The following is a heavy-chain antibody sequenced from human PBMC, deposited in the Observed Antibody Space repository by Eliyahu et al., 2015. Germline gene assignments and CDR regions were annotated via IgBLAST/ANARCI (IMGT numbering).Heavy chain of an antibody. Sequence: QLQLQESGPGLVKPSETLSLTCTVSGGSISSSSYYWGWIRQPPGKGLEWIGSIYYSGSTYYNPSLKSRVTISVDTSKNQFSLKLSSVTAADTAVYYCARHAAAAGTGWFDPWGQGTLVTVSS. CDR3: ARHAAAAGTGWFDP. V-gene: IGHV4-39*01. D-gene: IGHD6-13*01. J-gene: IGHJ5*02. CDR1: GGSISSSSYY. CDR2: IYYSGST.